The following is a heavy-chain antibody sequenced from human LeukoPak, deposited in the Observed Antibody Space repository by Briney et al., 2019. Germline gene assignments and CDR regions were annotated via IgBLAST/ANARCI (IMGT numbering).Heavy chain of an antibody. D-gene: IGHD4-17*01. CDR1: GFNFSAAG. V-gene: IGHV3-15*01. J-gene: IGHJ5*02. Sequence: GGSLRLSCAASGFNFSAAGMSWVRQAPGKGLEWVGRVRTTAEGETTDYAAPVRGRFIISRDDSKNMVYLQMKRLEAEDTAIYYCTAALGKTYGDAWGQGTLVTVSS. CDR2: VRTTAEGETT. CDR3: TAALGKTYGDA.